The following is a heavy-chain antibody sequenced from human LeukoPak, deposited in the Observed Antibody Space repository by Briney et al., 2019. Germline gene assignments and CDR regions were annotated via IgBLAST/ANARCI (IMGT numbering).Heavy chain of an antibody. CDR2: ISYDGSNK. CDR3: ARTVDDSSGYYALDY. CDR1: GFTFSSYG. Sequence: GGSLRLSCAASGFTFSSYGMHWVRQAPGKGLEWVAVISYDGSNKYYADSVKGRFTISRDNAKNSLYLQMNSLRDEDTAVYYCARTVDDSSGYYALDYWGQGTLVTVSS. D-gene: IGHD3-22*01. J-gene: IGHJ4*02. V-gene: IGHV3-30*03.